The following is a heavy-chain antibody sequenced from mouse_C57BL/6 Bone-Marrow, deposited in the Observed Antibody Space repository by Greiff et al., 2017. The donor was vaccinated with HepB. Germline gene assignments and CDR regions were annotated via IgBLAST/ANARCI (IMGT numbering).Heavy chain of an antibody. Sequence: VQLQQPGAELVMPGASVKLSCKASGYTFTSYWMHWVKQRPGQGLEWIGEIDPSDSYTNYNQKFKGKSTLTVDKSSSSAYMQLSSLTSEDSAIYYWVIYYDYPYYVMDYWGQGTSVTVSS. CDR2: IDPSDSYT. J-gene: IGHJ4*01. CDR1: GYTFTSYW. V-gene: IGHV1-69*01. D-gene: IGHD2-4*01. CDR3: VIYYDYPYYVMDY.